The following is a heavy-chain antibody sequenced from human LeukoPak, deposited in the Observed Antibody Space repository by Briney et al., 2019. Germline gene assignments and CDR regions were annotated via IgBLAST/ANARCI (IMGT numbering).Heavy chain of an antibody. CDR1: GGSIRSYY. CDR3: AREVVPAANNWFDP. V-gene: IGHV4-59*01. CDR2: IYYSGNT. J-gene: IGHJ5*02. Sequence: SETLSLTCTVSGGSIRSYYWSWIRQPPGKGLEWIGYIYYSGNTHYKPSLKSRVSISLDTSKNQLSLKLTSVTAADTAVYYCAREVVPAANNWFDPWGRGTLVTVSS. D-gene: IGHD2-2*01.